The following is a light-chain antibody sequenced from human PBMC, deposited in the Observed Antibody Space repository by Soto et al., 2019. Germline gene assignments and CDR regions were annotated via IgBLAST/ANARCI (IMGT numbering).Light chain of an antibody. CDR2: LNSDGSH. J-gene: IGLJ1*01. V-gene: IGLV4-69*01. CDR1: SGHSSYA. CDR3: QTWGTGIRV. Sequence: QLVLTQSPSASASLGASVKLTCTLSSGHSSYAIAWHQQQPGKGPRYLMKLNSDGSHSKGDGIPDRFLGSSSGAERYLTISSLQSEDEADYDCQTWGTGIRVFGAGTKLTVL.